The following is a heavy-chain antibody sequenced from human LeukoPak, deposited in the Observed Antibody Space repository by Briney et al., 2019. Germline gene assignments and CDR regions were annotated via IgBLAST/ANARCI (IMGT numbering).Heavy chain of an antibody. CDR3: AREGPAMSSKIDY. CDR1: GYTFTGYY. V-gene: IGHV1-46*01. J-gene: IGHJ4*02. Sequence: ASVKVSCKASGYTFTGYYMHWVRQAPGQGLEWMGIINPSGGSTSYAQKFQGRVTMTRDMSTSTVYMELSSLTSEDTAVYYCAREGPAMSSKIDYWGQGTLVTVSS. D-gene: IGHD5-18*01. CDR2: INPSGGST.